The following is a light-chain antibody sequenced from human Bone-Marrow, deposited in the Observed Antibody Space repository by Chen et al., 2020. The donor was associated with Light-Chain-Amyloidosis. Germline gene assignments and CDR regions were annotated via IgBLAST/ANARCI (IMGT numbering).Light chain of an antibody. J-gene: IGLJ2*01. CDR2: RDT. CDR3: QSADSSGTYEVI. Sequence: SYELTQPPSVSASPGQTARITCSGDDLPTKYAYWYQQKPGQAPVLVIHRDTERPSGISERFSGSSSVTTATLTISGVQAEDEADYHCQSADSSGTYEVIFGGGTKLTVL. CDR1: DLPTKY. V-gene: IGLV3-25*03.